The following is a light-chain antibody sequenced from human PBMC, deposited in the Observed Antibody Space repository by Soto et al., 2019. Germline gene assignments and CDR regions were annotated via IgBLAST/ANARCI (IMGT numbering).Light chain of an antibody. J-gene: IGLJ2*01. CDR1: SSDIGDYNY. CDR2: DVS. CDR3: CSYAGSYTLV. Sequence: QSALTQPRSVSGSPGLSVTISCTGTSSDIGDYNYVSWYQQHPGKAPKLMIYDVSKRPSGVPDRFSGSKSGNTASLTISGLQAVDEADYYCCSYAGSYTLVFGGGTQLTVL. V-gene: IGLV2-11*01.